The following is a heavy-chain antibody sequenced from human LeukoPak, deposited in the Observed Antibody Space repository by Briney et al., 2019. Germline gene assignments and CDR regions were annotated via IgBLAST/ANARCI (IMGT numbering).Heavy chain of an antibody. V-gene: IGHV1-2*02. CDR3: ARGQRSGDYYFDY. Sequence: GASLKVSCTASGYTFTGYYMHWVRQAPGQGLEWMGWINPNSGGTNYAQKFQGRVTMTRDTSISTAYMELSRLRSDDTAVYYCARGQRSGDYYFDYWGQGTLVTVSS. CDR1: GYTFTGYY. D-gene: IGHD3-10*01. CDR2: INPNSGGT. J-gene: IGHJ4*02.